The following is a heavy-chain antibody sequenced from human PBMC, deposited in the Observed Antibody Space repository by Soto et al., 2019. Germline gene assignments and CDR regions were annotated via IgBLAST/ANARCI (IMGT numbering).Heavy chain of an antibody. CDR2: IYYSGST. CDR3: ARLGGSYAVPHFDY. V-gene: IGHV4-39*07. CDR1: GGSISSSSHY. Sequence: SETLSLTCTVSGGSISSSSHYWGWIRQPPGKGLEWIGTIYYSGSTYYNPSLKSRVTISVDRSKNQFSLKLSPVTAADTAVYYCARLGGSYAVPHFDYWGQGTLVTVSS. D-gene: IGHD1-26*01. J-gene: IGHJ4*02.